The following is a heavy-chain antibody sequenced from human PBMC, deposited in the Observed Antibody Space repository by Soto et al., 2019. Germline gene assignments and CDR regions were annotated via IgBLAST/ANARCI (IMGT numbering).Heavy chain of an antibody. Sequence: VGSLRLSCAASGFSFTTYGMSWVRQAPGKGLEWVSDISSTGLYTYLADSVKGRFTISRDDSKNTLYLQMNSLRVDDTAVYFCTKSWLFEKNWFDPWGQGTLVTVSS. V-gene: IGHV3-23*01. CDR3: TKSWLFEKNWFDP. CDR2: ISSTGLYT. J-gene: IGHJ5*02. D-gene: IGHD3-22*01. CDR1: GFSFTTYG.